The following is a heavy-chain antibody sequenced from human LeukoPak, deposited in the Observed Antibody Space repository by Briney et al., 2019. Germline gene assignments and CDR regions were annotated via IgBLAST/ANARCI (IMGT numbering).Heavy chain of an antibody. CDR1: GYTFTSYY. CDR2: INPSGGST. J-gene: IGHJ4*02. CDR3: ARGLWDSSSFFARFGGPADY. D-gene: IGHD6-6*01. Sequence: ASVKVSCKASGYTFTSYYMHWVRQAPGQGLEWMGIINPSGGSTSYAQKFQGRVTMTRDMSTSTVYMELSSLRSEDTAVYYCARGLWDSSSFFARFGGPADYWGQGTLVTVSS. V-gene: IGHV1-46*01.